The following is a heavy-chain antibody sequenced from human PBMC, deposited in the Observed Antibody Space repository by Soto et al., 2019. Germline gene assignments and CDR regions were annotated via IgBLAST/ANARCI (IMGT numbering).Heavy chain of an antibody. CDR2: INRDGSTT. D-gene: IGHD4-17*01. J-gene: IGHJ4*02. Sequence: PGGSLRLSCAASGFIFSSYWMHWVRQAPGKGLVWVSRINRDGSTTSYADSVKGRFTISRDNAKNTLYLQMNSLRAEDTAVYNCARVDYGAYYFDYWGQGTLVTVSS. CDR1: GFIFSSYW. CDR3: ARVDYGAYYFDY. V-gene: IGHV3-74*01.